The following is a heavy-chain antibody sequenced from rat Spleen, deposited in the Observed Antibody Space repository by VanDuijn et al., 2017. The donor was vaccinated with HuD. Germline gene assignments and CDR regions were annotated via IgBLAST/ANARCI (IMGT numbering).Heavy chain of an antibody. CDR1: GFTFSDYG. Sequence: EVQLVESGGGLVQPGRSLKLSCGASGFTFSDYGKHWIRQAPTKGLEWVASISPSGGSTYYRDSVKGRFTISRDNAKSTLYLQMDSLRSEDTATYYCATFGGDVDYFDYWGQGVMVTVSS. J-gene: IGHJ2*01. CDR2: ISPSGGST. CDR3: ATFGGDVDYFDY. D-gene: IGHD1-1*01. V-gene: IGHV5-19*01.